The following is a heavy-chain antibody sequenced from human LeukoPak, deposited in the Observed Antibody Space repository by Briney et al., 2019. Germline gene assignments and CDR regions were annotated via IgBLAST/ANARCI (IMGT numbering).Heavy chain of an antibody. Sequence: ASVKVSCKASGYTFTGYYMHWVRQAPGQGLEWMGWINPNSGGTNYAQKFQGWVTMTRDTSISTAYMELSRLRSDDTAVYYCAREWRIAAAGPFDYWGQGTLVTVSS. CDR2: INPNSGGT. D-gene: IGHD6-13*01. J-gene: IGHJ4*02. CDR1: GYTFTGYY. V-gene: IGHV1-2*04. CDR3: AREWRIAAAGPFDY.